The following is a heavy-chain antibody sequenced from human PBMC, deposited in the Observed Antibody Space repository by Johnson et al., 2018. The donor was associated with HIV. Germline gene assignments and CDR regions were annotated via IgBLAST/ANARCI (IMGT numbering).Heavy chain of an antibody. CDR3: ARWIRYCGGDCYDVFDI. Sequence: VQLVESGGGVVRPGGSLRLSCAASGFTFDDCGMSWVRQGPGKGLEWVSGINWYGGSTGYADSVKGRFHFSRDNAKNSLYLQMNSLRAEDTALYYCARWIRYCGGDCYDVFDIWGQGTKVTVSS. CDR1: GFTFDDCG. D-gene: IGHD2-21*02. J-gene: IGHJ3*02. CDR2: INWYGGST. V-gene: IGHV3-20*04.